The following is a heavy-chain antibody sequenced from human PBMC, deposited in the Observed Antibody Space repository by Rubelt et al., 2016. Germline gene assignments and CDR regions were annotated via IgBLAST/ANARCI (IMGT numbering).Heavy chain of an antibody. J-gene: IGHJ4*02. V-gene: IGHV3-48*01. CDR2: ISSGSSTI. CDR3: AKDRSVAGRGGLDY. Sequence: GLEWVSYISSGSSTIHYADSVKGRFTISRESAKTSLYLQMNNLRAGDTAVYYCAKDRSVAGRGGLDYWGQGTLVTVSS. D-gene: IGHD6-19*01.